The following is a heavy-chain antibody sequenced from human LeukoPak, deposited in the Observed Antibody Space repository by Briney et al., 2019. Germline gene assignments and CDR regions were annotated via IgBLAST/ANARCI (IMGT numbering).Heavy chain of an antibody. D-gene: IGHD3-22*01. J-gene: IGHJ4*02. CDR3: ARATYYYDSSGSHLGY. Sequence: PGRSLRLSCAASGFTFSSYAMHGVRQAPGKGLEWVAVISYDGSNKYYADSVKGRFTISRDNSKNTLYLQMNSLRAEDTAVYYCARATYYYDSSGSHLGYWGQGTLVTVSS. CDR2: ISYDGSNK. V-gene: IGHV3-30-3*01. CDR1: GFTFSSYA.